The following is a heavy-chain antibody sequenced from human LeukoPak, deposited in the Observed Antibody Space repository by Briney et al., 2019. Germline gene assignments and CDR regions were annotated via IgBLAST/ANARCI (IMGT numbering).Heavy chain of an antibody. J-gene: IGHJ4*02. Sequence: ASVKVSCKASGGTFSSYAITWVRQAPGQGLEWMGWINPNSGGTNYAQKFQGRVTMTRDTSISTAYMELSRLRSDDTAVYYCARSEAAAGTNDYWGQGTLVTVSS. CDR2: INPNSGGT. CDR1: GGTFSSYA. V-gene: IGHV1-2*02. CDR3: ARSEAAAGTNDY. D-gene: IGHD6-13*01.